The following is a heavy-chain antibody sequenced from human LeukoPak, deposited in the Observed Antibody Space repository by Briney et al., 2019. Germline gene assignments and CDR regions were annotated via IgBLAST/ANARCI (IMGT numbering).Heavy chain of an antibody. Sequence: SETLSLTCTVSGGSISSHYWSWIREPPGKGLEWIGYIYYSGSTNYNPSLKSRVTISVDTSKNQFSLKLSSVTAADTAVYYCASLDPPLDYWGQGTLVTVSS. D-gene: IGHD1-1*01. CDR2: IYYSGST. J-gene: IGHJ4*02. V-gene: IGHV4-59*11. CDR3: ASLDPPLDY. CDR1: GGSISSHY.